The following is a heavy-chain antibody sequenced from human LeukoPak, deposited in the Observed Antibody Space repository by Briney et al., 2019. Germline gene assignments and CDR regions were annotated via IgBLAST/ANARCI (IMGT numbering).Heavy chain of an antibody. J-gene: IGHJ5*02. CDR1: GDSISSYY. Sequence: PSETLSLTCTVSGDSISSYYWSWIRQPPGKGLEWIGYIYYIGSTNYNPSLRGRATISVDTSNNQFYLKLSSVTAADTAVYYCARRGYSSGSNWFDAWGQGTLVTVSS. V-gene: IGHV4-59*08. CDR2: IYYIGST. CDR3: ARRGYSSGSNWFDA. D-gene: IGHD6-19*01.